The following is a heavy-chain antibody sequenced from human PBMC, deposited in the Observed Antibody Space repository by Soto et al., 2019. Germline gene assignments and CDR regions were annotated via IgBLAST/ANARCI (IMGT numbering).Heavy chain of an antibody. V-gene: IGHV3-23*01. CDR3: AKGPIFPIAATYFDY. J-gene: IGHJ4*02. Sequence: GGSLRLSCAASGFTFSSYAMSWVRQAPGKGLEWVSAISGSGGSTYYADSVKGRFTISRDNSKNTLYLQMNSLRAEDTAVYYCAKGPIFPIAATYFDYWGQGTLVTVSS. D-gene: IGHD2-15*01. CDR1: GFTFSSYA. CDR2: ISGSGGST.